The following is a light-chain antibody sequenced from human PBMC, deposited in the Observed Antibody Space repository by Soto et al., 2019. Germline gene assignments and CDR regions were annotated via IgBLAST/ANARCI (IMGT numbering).Light chain of an antibody. CDR1: SSDVGNYNL. V-gene: IGLV2-23*01. CDR2: EGG. CDR3: CSYTDSYTWV. Sequence: QSALTQPASVSGSPGQSITISCTGTSSDVGNYNLVSWYQQYPGKAPKLMIYEGGKRPSGVSNRFSGSKSGNTASLTISGLQAEDEADYYCCSYTDSYTWVFGGGTKLTVL. J-gene: IGLJ3*02.